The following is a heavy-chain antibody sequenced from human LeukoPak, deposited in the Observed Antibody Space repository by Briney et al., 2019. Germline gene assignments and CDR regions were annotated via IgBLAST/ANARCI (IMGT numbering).Heavy chain of an antibody. Sequence: PGGSLRLSCAASGFTFSSYSMNWVRQAPGKGLEWVSYISSSSSTIYYADSVKGRFTISRDNAKNSLYLQMNSLRDEDTAVYYCARGIRYDSSGSPAYWGQGTLVTVSS. CDR3: ARGIRYDSSGSPAY. CDR2: ISSSSSTI. V-gene: IGHV3-48*02. J-gene: IGHJ4*02. CDR1: GFTFSSYS. D-gene: IGHD3-22*01.